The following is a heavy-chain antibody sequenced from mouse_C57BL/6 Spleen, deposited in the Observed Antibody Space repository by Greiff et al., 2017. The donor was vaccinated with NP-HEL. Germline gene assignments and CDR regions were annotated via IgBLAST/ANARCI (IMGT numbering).Heavy chain of an antibody. J-gene: IGHJ2*01. Sequence: EVQRVESGGGLVKPGGSLKLSCAASGFTFSDYGMHWVRQAPEMGLEWVTYISSGSSTIYYADTVKGRFTISRDNAKNTLFLQMTSLRSEDTAMYYCAKDYSSLDYWGQGTTLTVSS. CDR2: ISSGSSTI. V-gene: IGHV5-17*01. D-gene: IGHD2-5*01. CDR1: GFTFSDYG. CDR3: AKDYSSLDY.